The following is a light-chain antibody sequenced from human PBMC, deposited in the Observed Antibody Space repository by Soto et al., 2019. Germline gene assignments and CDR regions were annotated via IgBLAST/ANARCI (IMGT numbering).Light chain of an antibody. Sequence: QSALTQPASVSGSPGQSITISCTGTNSDIGAYNYVSWYQHHPGKAPKLIIYDLNNRPSGLSNRFSGSKSGNTASLTSSGLQAEDEAEYYCSSYTSSRIRVFGGGTQLTVL. CDR1: NSDIGAYNY. CDR3: SSYTSSRIRV. V-gene: IGLV2-14*03. J-gene: IGLJ3*02. CDR2: DLN.